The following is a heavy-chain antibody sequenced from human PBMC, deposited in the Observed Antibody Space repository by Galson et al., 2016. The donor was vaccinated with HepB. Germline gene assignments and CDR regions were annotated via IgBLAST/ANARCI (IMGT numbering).Heavy chain of an antibody. Sequence: SETLSLTCTVSGVSITTYYWNWVRQTPGKGLEWISYIYSGGSTIYNPSLKSRVTTSIDTSKNQFSLKLSSVTAADTAVYYCARSMSGLDLWGQGTKVTVSS. V-gene: IGHV4-59*01. J-gene: IGHJ3*01. CDR1: GVSITTYY. CDR2: IYSGGST. D-gene: IGHD2-8*01. CDR3: ARSMSGLDL.